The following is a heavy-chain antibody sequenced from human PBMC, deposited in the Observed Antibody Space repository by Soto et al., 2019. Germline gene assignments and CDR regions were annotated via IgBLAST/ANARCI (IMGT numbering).Heavy chain of an antibody. Sequence: GGSLRLSCVASGFNFGNFGMHWVRQAPGKGLEWLTVISNDENIKQDSVRGRFAIARDNSKNTLYLHLTSLRAEDTAIYYCARGLRGVLDYRGQGTLVTVYS. CDR2: ISNDENIK. V-gene: IGHV3-33*01. J-gene: IGHJ4*02. CDR1: GFNFGNFG. D-gene: IGHD5-12*01. CDR3: ARGLRGVLDY.